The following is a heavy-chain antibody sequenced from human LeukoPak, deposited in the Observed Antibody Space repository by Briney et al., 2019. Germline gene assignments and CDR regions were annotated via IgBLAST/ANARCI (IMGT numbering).Heavy chain of an antibody. CDR1: GFTFSSYW. CDR3: ARGGGLDV. CDR2: INHNGDVN. D-gene: IGHD3-16*01. V-gene: IGHV3-7*03. Sequence: GGSLRLFCAASGFTFSSYWMNWARQAPGKGLEWVASINHNGDVNYYVDSVKGRFTISRDNAKNSLYLQMSNLRAEDTAVYFCARGGGLDVWGQGATVTVSS. J-gene: IGHJ6*02.